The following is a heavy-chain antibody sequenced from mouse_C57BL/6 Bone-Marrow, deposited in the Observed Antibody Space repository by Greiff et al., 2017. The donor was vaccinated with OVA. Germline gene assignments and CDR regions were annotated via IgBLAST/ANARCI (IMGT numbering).Heavy chain of an antibody. Sequence: QVQLKQSGPGLVAPSQSLSITCTVSGFSFTSYAISWVRQPPGKGLEWLGVIWTGGGTNYNSAPKSRLSISKDNSKSQVFLKMNSLQTDDTARYYCARALYYGSSYGFAYWGQGTLVTVSA. CDR1: GFSFTSYA. J-gene: IGHJ3*01. V-gene: IGHV2-9-1*01. CDR3: ARALYYGSSYGFAY. D-gene: IGHD1-1*01. CDR2: IWTGGGT.